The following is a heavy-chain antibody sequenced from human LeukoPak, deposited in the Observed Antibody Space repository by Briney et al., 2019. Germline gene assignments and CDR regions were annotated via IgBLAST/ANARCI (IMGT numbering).Heavy chain of an antibody. J-gene: IGHJ4*02. D-gene: IGHD1-1*01. V-gene: IGHV3-48*01. Sequence: GGSLRLSCAASGFTFSSFSMNWVRQAPGKGLEWVSYISRSSTTIYYADSVKGRFAISRDNAKNSLYLQMNSLRGEDTAVYYCARCTTGKTFGSLREIKKSREIDYWGQGTLVTVSS. CDR1: GFTFSSFS. CDR3: ARCTTGKTFGSLREIKKSREIDY. CDR2: ISRSSTTI.